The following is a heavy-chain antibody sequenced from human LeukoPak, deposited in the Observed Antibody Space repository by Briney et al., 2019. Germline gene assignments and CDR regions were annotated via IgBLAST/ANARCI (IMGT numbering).Heavy chain of an antibody. J-gene: IGHJ6*02. CDR1: GGSISSYY. D-gene: IGHD2-2*01. CDR2: INHSGST. CDR3: ARQVVVPAVLLYYYYGMDV. V-gene: IGHV4-34*01. Sequence: SETLSLTCTVSGGSISSYYWSWIRQPPGKGLEWIGEINHSGSTNYNPSLKSRVTISVDTSKNQFSLKLSSVTAADTAVYYCARQVVVPAVLLYYYYGMDVWGQGTTVTVSS.